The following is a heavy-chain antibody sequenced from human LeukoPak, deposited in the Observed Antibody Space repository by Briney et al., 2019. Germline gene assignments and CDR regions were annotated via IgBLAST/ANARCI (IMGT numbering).Heavy chain of an antibody. CDR3: ARDGDYGSGSLDY. CDR2: IYYSGST. V-gene: IGHV4-59*01. CDR1: GGSISSYY. J-gene: IGHJ4*02. Sequence: SETLSLTCTVSGGSISSYYWSWIRQPPGKGLEWIGYIYYSGSTNYNPSLKSRVTISVDTSKNQFSLKLSSATAADTAVYYCARDGDYGSGSLDYWGQGTLVTVSS. D-gene: IGHD3-10*01.